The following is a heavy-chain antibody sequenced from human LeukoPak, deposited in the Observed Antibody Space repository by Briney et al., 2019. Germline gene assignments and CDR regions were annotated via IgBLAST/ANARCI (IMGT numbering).Heavy chain of an antibody. Sequence: SVKVSCKASGGTFSSYAISWVRQAPGQGLDWMGRIIPILGIANYAQKFQGRVTITADKSTSTAYMELSSLRSEDTAVYYCARDEGGYGYFDYWGQGTLVTVSS. D-gene: IGHD5-18*01. CDR1: GGTFSSYA. CDR3: ARDEGGYGYFDY. J-gene: IGHJ4*02. V-gene: IGHV1-69*04. CDR2: IIPILGIA.